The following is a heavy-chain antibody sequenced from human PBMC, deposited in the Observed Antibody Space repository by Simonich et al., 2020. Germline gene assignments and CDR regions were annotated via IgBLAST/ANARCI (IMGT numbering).Heavy chain of an antibody. J-gene: IGHJ4*02. D-gene: IGHD6-19*01. CDR3: ARRGSGFDY. CDR2: ISYDGSKK. CDR1: GFTFSSYA. Sequence: QVQLVESGGGVVQPGRSLRLSCAASGFTFSSYAMHWVRQAPGKGLGWVAVISYDGSKKYYADSVKGRFTISRDNSKNTLYLQMNSLRAEDTAVYYCARRGSGFDYWGQGTLVTVSS. V-gene: IGHV3-30*07.